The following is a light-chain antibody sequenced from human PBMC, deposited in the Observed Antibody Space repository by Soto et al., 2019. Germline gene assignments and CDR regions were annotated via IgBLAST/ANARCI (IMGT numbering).Light chain of an antibody. CDR3: QHLNGYPRT. V-gene: IGKV1-9*01. J-gene: IGKJ1*01. CDR1: QGISSY. CDR2: AAS. Sequence: DIPLTQSLSFLSASVGDRVTITCRASQGISSYLAWYQQKPGKAPKLLIYAASTIQSGVPSRFSGSGSGTEFTLTISSLQPEDFATYYCQHLNGYPRTFGQGTKVEIK.